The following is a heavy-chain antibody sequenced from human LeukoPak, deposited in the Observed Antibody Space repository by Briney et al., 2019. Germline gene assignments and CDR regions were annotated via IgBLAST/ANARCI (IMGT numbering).Heavy chain of an antibody. CDR3: AREGTSGTHLNWFDP. CDR1: GASINSHY. D-gene: IGHD1-1*01. J-gene: IGHJ5*02. V-gene: IGHV4-4*07. CDR2: IYISGST. Sequence: SETLSLTCTVSGASINSHYWSWIRQPAGRGLEWIGRIYISGSTNYNSSLQSRVTMSVDTSKNQFSLKLTSVTAADTAVYYCAREGTSGTHLNWFDPWGQGTLVTVSS.